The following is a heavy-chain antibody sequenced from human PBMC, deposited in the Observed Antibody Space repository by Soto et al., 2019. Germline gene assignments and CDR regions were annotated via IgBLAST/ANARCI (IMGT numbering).Heavy chain of an antibody. J-gene: IGHJ5*02. CDR1: GYTFTSYY. D-gene: IGHD3-3*01. V-gene: IGHV1-46*01. CDR3: ASGADDFWSGYYEYNWFDP. Sequence: ASVKVSCKASGYTFTSYYMHWVRQAPGQGLEWMGIINPSGGSTSYAQKFQGRVTMTRDTSTSTVYMELSSLRSEDTAVYYCASGADDFWSGYYEYNWFDPWGQGTLVTVSS. CDR2: INPSGGST.